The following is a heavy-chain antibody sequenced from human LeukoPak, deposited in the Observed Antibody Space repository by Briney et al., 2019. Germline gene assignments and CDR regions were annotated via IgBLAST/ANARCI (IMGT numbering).Heavy chain of an antibody. V-gene: IGHV4-59*08. CDR2: NYYSGST. D-gene: IGHD3-10*01. Sequence: PSETLSLTCTVSDGSISSYYWSWIRQPPGKGLEWIGYNYYSGSTNYNPSLKSRVTISLDTSKNQFSLNLSSVTAADTAVYYCARHEFNNWFDPWGQGTLVTVSS. J-gene: IGHJ5*02. CDR1: DGSISSYY. CDR3: ARHEFNNWFDP.